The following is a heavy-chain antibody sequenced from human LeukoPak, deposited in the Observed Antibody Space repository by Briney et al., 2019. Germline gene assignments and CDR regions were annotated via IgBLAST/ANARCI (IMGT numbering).Heavy chain of an antibody. CDR2: INHSGST. CDR1: GGSISSYY. V-gene: IGHV4-34*01. Sequence: SETLSLTCTVSGGSISSYYWSWIRQPPGKGLEWIGEINHSGSTNYNPSLKSRVTISVDTSKNQFSLKLSSVTAADTAVYYCARARTDIVVVPAAIGGWFDPWGQGTLVTVSS. D-gene: IGHD2-2*01. CDR3: ARARTDIVVVPAAIGGWFDP. J-gene: IGHJ5*02.